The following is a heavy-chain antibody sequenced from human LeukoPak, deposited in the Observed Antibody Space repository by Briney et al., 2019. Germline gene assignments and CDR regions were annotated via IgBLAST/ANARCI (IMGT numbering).Heavy chain of an antibody. D-gene: IGHD3-10*01. Sequence: GGSLRLSCEASGFTFSRYWMAWVRQAPGKEPEWVANMRQDGGEIYYVDSVKGRFTISRDNAKNSLSLQMNSLRAEDTAVYYCARPLMYYYGSETYFWFDPWGQGTLVTVSS. J-gene: IGHJ5*02. CDR3: ARPLMYYYGSETYFWFDP. V-gene: IGHV3-7*01. CDR2: MRQDGGEI. CDR1: GFTFSRYW.